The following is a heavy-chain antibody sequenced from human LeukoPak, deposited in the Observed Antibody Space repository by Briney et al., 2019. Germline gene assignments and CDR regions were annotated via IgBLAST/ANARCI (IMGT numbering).Heavy chain of an antibody. V-gene: IGHV3-30*18. CDR1: GFTFSNYG. CDR2: ISYDGSNK. D-gene: IGHD3-9*01. Sequence: GGSLRLSCAASGFTFSNYGMHWVRQAPGKGLEWVAVISYDGSNKYYADSVKGRFTISRDNSKNMLYLQLNSLRAEDTAVYYCAKGDPPTYYDILTGQDYWGQGTLVTVSS. J-gene: IGHJ4*02. CDR3: AKGDPPTYYDILTGQDY.